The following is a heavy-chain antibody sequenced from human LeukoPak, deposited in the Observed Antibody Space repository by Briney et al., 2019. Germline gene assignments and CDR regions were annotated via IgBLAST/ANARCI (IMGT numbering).Heavy chain of an antibody. CDR2: ISAYNGNT. CDR1: GYTFTSYG. Sequence: ASVKVSCKASGYTFTSYGISWVRQAPGQGLEWMGWISAYNGNTNYAQKLQGRVTMTTDTSTSTAYMELRSLRSDDTAVYYCARVTGSYYYYYYVDVWGKGTTVTVSS. D-gene: IGHD3-10*01. CDR3: ARVTGSYYYYYYVDV. V-gene: IGHV1-18*01. J-gene: IGHJ6*03.